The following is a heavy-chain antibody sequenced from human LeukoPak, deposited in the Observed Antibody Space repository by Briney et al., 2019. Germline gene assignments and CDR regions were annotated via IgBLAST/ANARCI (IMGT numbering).Heavy chain of an antibody. D-gene: IGHD6-13*01. V-gene: IGHV4-38-2*02. J-gene: IGHJ4*02. CDR1: GYSISSGYY. CDR3: PRDSIAAVVDY. Sequence: ASETLSLTCTVSGYSISSGYYWGWIRQPPGKGLEWIGNIYHSGSTYYNPSLKSRVTISVDTSKNQFSLKLSSVTAADTAVYYCPRDSIAAVVDYWGQGTLITVSS. CDR2: IYHSGST.